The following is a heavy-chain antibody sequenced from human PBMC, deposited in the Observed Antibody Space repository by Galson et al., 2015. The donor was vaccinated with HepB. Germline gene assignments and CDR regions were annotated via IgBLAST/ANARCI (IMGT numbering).Heavy chain of an antibody. CDR1: GGTFSSYA. J-gene: IGHJ4*02. CDR2: IIPILGIA. D-gene: IGHD5-24*01. V-gene: IGHV1-69*04. CDR3: ARDLQGDGYNSGY. Sequence: SVKVSCKASGGTFSSYAISWVRQAPGQGLEWMGRIIPILGIANYAQKFQGRVTITADKSTSTAYMELSSLRSEDTAVYYCARDLQGDGYNSGYWGQGTLVTVSS.